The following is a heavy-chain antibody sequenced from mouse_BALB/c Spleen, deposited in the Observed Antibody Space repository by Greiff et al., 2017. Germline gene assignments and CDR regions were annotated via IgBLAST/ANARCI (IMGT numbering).Heavy chain of an antibody. CDR1: GYAFTSYN. Sequence: VQLKQSGPELVKPGASVKVSCKASGYAFTSYNMYWVKQSHGKSLEWIGYIDPYNGGTSYNQKFKGKATLTVDKSSSTAYMHLNSLTSEDSAVYYCARCYDGYMAWFAYWGQGTLVTVSA. CDR3: ARCYDGYMAWFAY. CDR2: IDPYNGGT. V-gene: IGHV1S135*01. J-gene: IGHJ3*01. D-gene: IGHD2-3*01.